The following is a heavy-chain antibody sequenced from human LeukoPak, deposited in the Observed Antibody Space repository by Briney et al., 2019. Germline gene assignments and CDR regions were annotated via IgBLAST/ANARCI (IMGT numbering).Heavy chain of an antibody. Sequence: PGGSLRLSCAASGFTFSSYAMSWVCQAPGKGLEWVSAISGSGGSTYYADSVKGRFTISRDNSKNTLYLQMNSLRAEDTAVYYCAKFLPTHIVVANYYFDYWGQGTLLTVSS. V-gene: IGHV3-23*01. D-gene: IGHD2-21*01. CDR1: GFTFSSYA. CDR2: ISGSGGST. J-gene: IGHJ4*02. CDR3: AKFLPTHIVVANYYFDY.